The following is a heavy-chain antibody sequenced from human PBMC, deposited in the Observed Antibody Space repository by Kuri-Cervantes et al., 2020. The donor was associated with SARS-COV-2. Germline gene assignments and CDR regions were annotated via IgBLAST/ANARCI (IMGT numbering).Heavy chain of an antibody. CDR3: AKDDSSGWRLDAFDI. Sequence: GESLKISCAASGFTFSSYGMHWVRQAPGKGLEWVVVISYDGSNKYYADSVKGRFTISRDNSKNTLYLQMNSLRAEDTAVYYCAKDDSSGWRLDAFDIWGQGTMVTVSS. CDR2: ISYDGSNK. J-gene: IGHJ3*02. D-gene: IGHD6-19*01. V-gene: IGHV3-30*18. CDR1: GFTFSSYG.